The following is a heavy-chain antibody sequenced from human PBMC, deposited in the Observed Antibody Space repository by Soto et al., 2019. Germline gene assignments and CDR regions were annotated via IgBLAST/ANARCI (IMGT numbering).Heavy chain of an antibody. CDR2: IYYSGST. CDR1: GGSISRYY. J-gene: IGHJ5*02. V-gene: IGHV4-59*01. CDR3: ARDPGSGSYYRWFDP. Sequence: PSETLSLTCTVSGGSISRYYWNWIRQPPGKGLEWIGYIYYSGSTNYNPSLKSRVTISVDTSKNQFSLKLSSVTAADTAVYYCARDPGSGSYYRWFDPWGQGTLVTVSS. D-gene: IGHD3-10*01.